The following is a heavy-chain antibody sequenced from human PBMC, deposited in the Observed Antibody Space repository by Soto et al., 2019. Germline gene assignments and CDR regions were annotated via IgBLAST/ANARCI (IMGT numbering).Heavy chain of an antibody. Sequence: QVQLRQWGAGLLKPSETLSLRCAVYGGSLSDYSWSWIRQSPEKGLEWIGEINHGRSTKYNPSLKSRVTITLDRSKNTVSLIVTSATPADTAVYRCAGGGGNSGYFFDYWGRGTLVTVSS. J-gene: IGHJ4*02. CDR1: GGSLSDYS. D-gene: IGHD5-12*01. CDR2: INHGRST. CDR3: AGGGGNSGYFFDY. V-gene: IGHV4-34*02.